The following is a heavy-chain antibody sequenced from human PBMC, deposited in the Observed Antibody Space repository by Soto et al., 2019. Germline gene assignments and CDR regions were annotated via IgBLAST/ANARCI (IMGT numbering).Heavy chain of an antibody. Sequence: PSETLSLTCTVPGGSISSYYWSWIRQPPGKGLEWIGEINHSGSTNYNPSLKSRVTISVDTSKNQFSLKLSSVTAADTAVYYCARGGSGYDYYMAYYYYGMDVWGQGTTVTVSS. CDR3: ARGGSGYDYYMAYYYYGMDV. CDR2: INHSGST. D-gene: IGHD5-12*01. CDR1: GGSISSYY. J-gene: IGHJ6*02. V-gene: IGHV4-34*01.